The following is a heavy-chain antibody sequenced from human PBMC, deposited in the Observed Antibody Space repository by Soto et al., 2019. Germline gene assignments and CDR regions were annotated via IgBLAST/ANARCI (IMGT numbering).Heavy chain of an antibody. CDR1: GFTFSSYG. D-gene: IGHD2-21*02. V-gene: IGHV3-30*18. J-gene: IGHJ3*02. Sequence: GGSLRLSCAASGFTFSSYGMHWVRQAPGKGLEWVAVISYDGSNKYYADSVKGRFTISRDNSKNTLYLQMNNLRAEDTAVYYCAKLHGGNSAAFDTWGQGTMVTVSS. CDR3: AKLHGGNSAAFDT. CDR2: ISYDGSNK.